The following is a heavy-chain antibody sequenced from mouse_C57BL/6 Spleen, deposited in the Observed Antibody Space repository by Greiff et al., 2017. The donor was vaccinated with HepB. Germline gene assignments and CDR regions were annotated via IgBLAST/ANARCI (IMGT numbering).Heavy chain of an antibody. CDR3: ARTARIKY. D-gene: IGHD1-2*01. CDR1: GYSITSGYG. Sequence: EVMLVESGPGLVKPSQSLSLTCTVTGYSITSGYGWNWIRQFPGNKLEWMGYISYSGSTNYTPSLKIRISITRDTSKNQFFLQLNSVTTEDTATYYCARTARIKYWGQGTTLTVSS. J-gene: IGHJ2*01. CDR2: ISYSGST. V-gene: IGHV3-2*02.